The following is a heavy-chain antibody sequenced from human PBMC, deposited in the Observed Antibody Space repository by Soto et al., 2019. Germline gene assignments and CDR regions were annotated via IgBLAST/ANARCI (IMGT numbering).Heavy chain of an antibody. D-gene: IGHD3-22*01. J-gene: IGHJ3*02. V-gene: IGHV3-23*01. CDR3: ASWSYYYDSSGYDAFDI. CDR1: GFTFSSYA. Sequence: PGGSLRLSCAASGFTFSSYAMSWVRQAPGKGLEWVSAISGSGGSTYYADSVKGRFTISRDNSKNTLYLQMNSLRAEDTAVYYCASWSYYYDSSGYDAFDIWGQGTMVTVSS. CDR2: ISGSGGST.